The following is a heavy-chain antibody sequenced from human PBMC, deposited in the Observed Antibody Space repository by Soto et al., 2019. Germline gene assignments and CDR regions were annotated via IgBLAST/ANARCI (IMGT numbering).Heavy chain of an antibody. Sequence: PSETLSLTCTVSGGSISSYYWSWIRQPPGKGLEWIGYIYYSGSTNYNPSLKSRVTISVDTSKNQFSLKLSSVTAADTAVYYCARGNERAPDYWGQGTLVTVSS. V-gene: IGHV4-59*01. CDR2: IYYSGST. CDR1: GGSISSYY. J-gene: IGHJ4*02. CDR3: ARGNERAPDY.